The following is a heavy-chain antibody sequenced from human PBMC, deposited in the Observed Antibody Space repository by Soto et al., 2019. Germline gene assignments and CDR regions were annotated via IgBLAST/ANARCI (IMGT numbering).Heavy chain of an antibody. CDR3: ARGGDVDTAMVYGGDRWFDP. CDR2: INHSGST. D-gene: IGHD5-18*01. Sequence: QVQLQQWGAGLLKPSETLSLTCAVYGGSFSGYYWSWIRQPPGKGLEWIGEINHSGSTNYNPSLKSRVTISVDTSKNQFSLKLSSVTAADTAVYYCARGGDVDTAMVYGGDRWFDPWGQGTLVTV. J-gene: IGHJ5*02. CDR1: GGSFSGYY. V-gene: IGHV4-34*01.